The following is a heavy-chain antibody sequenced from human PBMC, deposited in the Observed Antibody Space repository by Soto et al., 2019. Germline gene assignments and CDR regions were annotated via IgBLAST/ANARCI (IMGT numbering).Heavy chain of an antibody. Sequence: CAWIRQPPGKGLEWVARIYYSGKTHYNQSLKSRPTISVDRSRNQFSLQVSAVTAADTAVYYCATNLTCTGSRDYCGQGT. J-gene: IGHJ4*01. V-gene: IGHV4-39*01. D-gene: IGHD3-9*01. CDR2: IYYSGKT. CDR3: ATNLTCTGSRDY.